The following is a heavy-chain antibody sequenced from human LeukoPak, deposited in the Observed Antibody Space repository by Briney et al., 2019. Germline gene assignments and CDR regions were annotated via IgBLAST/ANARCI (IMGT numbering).Heavy chain of an antibody. Sequence: ASVKVSCKVSRYTLTELSMHWVRQASGKGLEWMGGFDPEDGETIYAQKFQGRVTMTEDTSTDTAYMELSSLRSEDTAVYYCAKIHYYDSSGYSLAFGYWGQGTLVTVSS. D-gene: IGHD3-22*01. CDR1: RYTLTELS. CDR2: FDPEDGET. CDR3: AKIHYYDSSGYSLAFGY. V-gene: IGHV1-24*01. J-gene: IGHJ4*02.